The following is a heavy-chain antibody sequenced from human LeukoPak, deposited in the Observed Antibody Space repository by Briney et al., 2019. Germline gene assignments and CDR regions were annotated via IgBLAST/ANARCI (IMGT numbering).Heavy chain of an antibody. D-gene: IGHD3-9*01. CDR2: ITGSGGST. CDR3: TKGGDYDGLTVYYDPDC. J-gene: IGHJ4*02. Sequence: GASLRLSCAASGFTFSNYAMSWVRQAPGKGLEWVSAITGSGGSTWYADSVKGHFTISRDNSKNTLYLQMNSLGAEDTAVYYCTKGGDYDGLTVYYDPDCWGRETRVTVSS. CDR1: GFTFSNYA. V-gene: IGHV3-23*01.